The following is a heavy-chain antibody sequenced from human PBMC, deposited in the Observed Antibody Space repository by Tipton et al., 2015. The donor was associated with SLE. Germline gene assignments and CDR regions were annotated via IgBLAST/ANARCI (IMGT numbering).Heavy chain of an antibody. CDR1: GGSFSGYY. Sequence: TLSLTCAVYGGSFSGYYWSWIRQPPGKGLEWIGEINHSGSTNYNPSLKSRVTISVDTSKNQFSLKLSSVTAADTAVYYCARGGRITMIVTAFDILGQGTMFTVSS. D-gene: IGHD3-22*01. CDR3: ARGGRITMIVTAFDI. CDR2: INHSGST. V-gene: IGHV4-34*01. J-gene: IGHJ3*02.